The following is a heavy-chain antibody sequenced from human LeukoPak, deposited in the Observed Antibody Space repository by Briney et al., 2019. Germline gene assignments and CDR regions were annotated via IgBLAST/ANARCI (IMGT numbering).Heavy chain of an antibody. V-gene: IGHV1-2*02. D-gene: IGHD2-15*01. Sequence: ASVKVSCKASGYTFTGYYMHWVRQAPGQGLEWMGWINPNSGGTNYAQKFQGRVTMTRDTSISTAYMELSRLRSDDTAVYYCARPRFSGPTPLAFDIWGQGTMVTVSS. J-gene: IGHJ3*02. CDR2: INPNSGGT. CDR1: GYTFTGYY. CDR3: ARPRFSGPTPLAFDI.